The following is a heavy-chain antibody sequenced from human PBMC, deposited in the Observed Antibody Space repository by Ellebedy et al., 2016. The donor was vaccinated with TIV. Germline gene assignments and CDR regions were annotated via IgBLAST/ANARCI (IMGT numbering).Heavy chain of an antibody. J-gene: IGHJ4*02. Sequence: GESLKISCAASGFTVSSNYMSWVRQAPGKGLEWVSVIYSGGSTYYADSVKGRFTISRDNSKNTLYLQKNSLRAEDTAVYYCARGGDIVVVPAAPFDYWGQGTLVIVSS. CDR3: ARGGDIVVVPAAPFDY. D-gene: IGHD2-2*01. CDR1: GFTVSSNY. V-gene: IGHV3-53*05. CDR2: IYSGGST.